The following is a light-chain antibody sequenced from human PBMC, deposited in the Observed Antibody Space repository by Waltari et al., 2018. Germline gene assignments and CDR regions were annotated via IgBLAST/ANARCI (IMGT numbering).Light chain of an antibody. J-gene: IGLJ2*01. CDR1: STHLASKF. CDR2: DND. CDR3: GTWNMAPYVFI. Sequence: QSLLTQPPSVSAAPGQKVTISCSGSSTHLASKFVSWYQPMPGRAPKLLIYDNDKRPSGIPDRFSGSKSGTSATLDITGLQTGDEADYYCGTWNMAPYVFIFGGGTKLTVL. V-gene: IGLV1-51*01.